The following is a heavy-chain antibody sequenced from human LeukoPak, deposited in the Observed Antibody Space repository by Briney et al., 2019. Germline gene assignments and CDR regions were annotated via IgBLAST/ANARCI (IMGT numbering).Heavy chain of an antibody. CDR1: GGSISNYY. J-gene: IGHJ4*02. V-gene: IGHV4-4*07. CDR2: INTSGST. CDR3: ARSRGTTLVTRFGY. D-gene: IGHD5-18*01. Sequence: PSETLSLTCTVSGGSISNYYWSWIRQPAGKGLEWIGRINTSGSTDYNPSLKSRVTMSVDTSKNQFSLNLRSLTAADTAVYYCARSRGTTLVTRFGYWGQGTLVTVSS.